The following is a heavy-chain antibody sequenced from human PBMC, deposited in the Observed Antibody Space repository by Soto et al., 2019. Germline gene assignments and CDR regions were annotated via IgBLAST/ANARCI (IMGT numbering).Heavy chain of an antibody. CDR3: AKMLTMVRGVTGLRDFDC. CDR1: GFTFSSYA. CDR2: ISGPGATI. V-gene: IGHV3-23*01. Sequence: EVQLLEAGGNLIQPGGSLRPSCEASGFTFSSYAMSWVRQAPGQGLEWLSAISGPGATIYYADSVKGRFTISRDNSKNTLYLQMNSLTAEDTAVYYCAKMLTMVRGVTGLRDFDCWGQGPLVTVSS. D-gene: IGHD3-10*01. J-gene: IGHJ4*02.